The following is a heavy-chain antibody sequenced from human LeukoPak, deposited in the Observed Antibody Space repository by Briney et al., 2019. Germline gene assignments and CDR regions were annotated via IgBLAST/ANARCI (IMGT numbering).Heavy chain of an antibody. J-gene: IGHJ6*03. CDR2: INHSGST. CDR3: AREFRSYYYYYMDV. V-gene: IGHV4-34*01. CDR1: GGSFRGYY. D-gene: IGHD2-21*01. Sequence: SETLSLTCAVYGGSFRGYYWSWIRQPPGKGLEWIGEINHSGSTNYNPSLKSRVTISVDTSKNQFSLKLSSVTAADTAVYYCAREFRSYYYYYMDVWGKGTTVTVSS.